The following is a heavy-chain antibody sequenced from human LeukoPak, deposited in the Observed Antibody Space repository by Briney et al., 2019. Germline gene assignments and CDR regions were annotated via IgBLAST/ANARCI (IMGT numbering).Heavy chain of an antibody. D-gene: IGHD7-27*01. CDR1: GGSFSGYY. J-gene: IGHJ4*02. CDR3: ASRKLGNDY. V-gene: IGHV4-34*10. Sequence: SETLSLTCVVYGGSFSGYYWSWIRQPPGKGLEWIGEINHSGRTNFNPSLKSRVTMSVDTSKNQFSLKLSSVTAADTAVYYCASRKLGNDYWGQGTLVTVSS. CDR2: INHSGRT.